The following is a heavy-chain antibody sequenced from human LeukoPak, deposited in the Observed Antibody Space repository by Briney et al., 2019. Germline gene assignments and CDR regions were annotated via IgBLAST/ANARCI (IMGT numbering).Heavy chain of an antibody. J-gene: IGHJ4*02. CDR2: INPNSGGT. Sequence: ASVKVPCKASGYTFTGYYMHWVRQAPGQGLEWMGWINPNSGGTNYAQKFQGRVTMTRDTSISTAYMELSRLRSDDTAVYYCARHAARDGYNRHNDYWGQGTLVTVSS. CDR3: ARHAARDGYNRHNDY. CDR1: GYTFTGYY. D-gene: IGHD5-24*01. V-gene: IGHV1-2*02.